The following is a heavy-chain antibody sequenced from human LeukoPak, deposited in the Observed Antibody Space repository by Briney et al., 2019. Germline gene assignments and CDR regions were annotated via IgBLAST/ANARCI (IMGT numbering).Heavy chain of an antibody. D-gene: IGHD2-15*01. J-gene: IGHJ4*02. CDR1: GFTFSSYV. CDR3: ARTGWRGFDH. Sequence: GGSLRLSCAASGFTFSSYVMSWVRQAPGKGLEWVSTIDGSGSGTYYADSVKGRFTISRDNSKNTLYLQMNSLRVEDTALYYCARTGWRGFDHWGQGTLVTVSS. V-gene: IGHV3-23*01. CDR2: IDGSGSGT.